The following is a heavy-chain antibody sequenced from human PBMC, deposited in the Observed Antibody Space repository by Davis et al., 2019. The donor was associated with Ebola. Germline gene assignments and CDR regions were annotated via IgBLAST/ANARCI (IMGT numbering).Heavy chain of an antibody. Sequence: GESLKISCAASGFTFSSYTMSWVRQAPGKGLEWVGRIKSKTDGGTTDYAAPVKGRFTISRDDSKNTLYLQMNSLKTEDSAVYYCTADVVPAATRGVYYYYYYMDVWGKGTSVTVSS. CDR3: TADVVPAATRGVYYYYYYMDV. CDR2: IKSKTDGGTT. D-gene: IGHD2-2*01. CDR1: GFTFSSYT. J-gene: IGHJ6*03. V-gene: IGHV3-15*01.